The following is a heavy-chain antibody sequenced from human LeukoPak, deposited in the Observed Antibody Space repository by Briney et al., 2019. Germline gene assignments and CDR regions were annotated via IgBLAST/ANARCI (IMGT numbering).Heavy chain of an antibody. CDR2: IYYSGST. CDR3: ARDYNWFDP. CDR1: GGSISSYY. J-gene: IGHJ5*02. Sequence: SETLSLTCTVSGGSISSYYWSWIRQPPGKGLEWIGNIYYSGSTNYNPSLKSRVTISVDTSKNQFSLKLSSVTAADTAVYYCARDYNWFDPWGQGTLVTASS. V-gene: IGHV4-59*01.